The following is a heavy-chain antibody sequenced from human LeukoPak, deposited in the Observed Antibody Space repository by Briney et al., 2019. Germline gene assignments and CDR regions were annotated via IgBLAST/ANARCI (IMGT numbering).Heavy chain of an antibody. J-gene: IGHJ3*02. CDR3: ARGDTLSDLNAFDI. D-gene: IGHD2/OR15-2a*01. V-gene: IGHV3-48*02. CDR2: ITVSSTT. CDR1: GITCSSYT. Sequence: PGGSLRLSCAASGITCSSYTMNWVRQAPGKGLEWLSYITVSSTTYYIDSVQGRFTISRDNAKNSLYLQMNSLRDEDTAVYYCARGDTLSDLNAFDIWGQGTMVTVSS.